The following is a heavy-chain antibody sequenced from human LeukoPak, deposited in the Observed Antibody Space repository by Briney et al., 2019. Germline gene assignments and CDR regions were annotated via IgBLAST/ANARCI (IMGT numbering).Heavy chain of an antibody. CDR2: ISSSSSYI. V-gene: IGHV3-21*01. Sequence: PGGSLRLSCAASGFTFSSYSMNWVRQAPGKGLEWASSISSSSSYIYYADSVKGRFTISRDNAKNSLYLQMNSLRAEDTAVYYCARAGYAIWSGYFNPTIYHWFDHWGQGTLVTVSS. CDR1: GFTFSSYS. CDR3: ARAGYAIWSGYFNPTIYHWFDH. J-gene: IGHJ5*02. D-gene: IGHD3-3*01.